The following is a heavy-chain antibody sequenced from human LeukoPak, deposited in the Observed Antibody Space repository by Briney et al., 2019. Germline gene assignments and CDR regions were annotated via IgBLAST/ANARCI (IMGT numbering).Heavy chain of an antibody. CDR3: ARAPRGVRGAPDNWFDP. CDR1: GYTFTSYG. CDR2: INPNSGGT. Sequence: ASVKVSCKASGYTFTSYGISWVRQAPGQGLEWMGWINPNSGGTNYAQKFQGRVTMTRDTSISTAYMELSRLRSDDTAVYYCARAPRGVRGAPDNWFDPWGQGTLVTVSS. D-gene: IGHD3-10*01. V-gene: IGHV1-2*02. J-gene: IGHJ5*02.